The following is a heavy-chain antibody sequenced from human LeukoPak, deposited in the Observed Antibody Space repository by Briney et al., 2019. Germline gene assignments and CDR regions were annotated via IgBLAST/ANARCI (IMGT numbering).Heavy chain of an antibody. V-gene: IGHV4-59*01. CDR3: ARAALVGATLFD. CDR2: IYSSGST. J-gene: IGHJ4*02. D-gene: IGHD1-26*01. CDR1: GGSISGYY. Sequence: SETLSLTCTVSGGSISGYYWSWLRQPPGKGPEWIGYIYSSGSTYSNPSLKSRVTISVDTSKNQFSLKLTSVNAADTAVYYCARAALVGATLFDWGQGTLVTVSS.